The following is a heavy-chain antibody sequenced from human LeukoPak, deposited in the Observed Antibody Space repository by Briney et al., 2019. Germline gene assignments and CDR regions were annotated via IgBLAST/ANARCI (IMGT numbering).Heavy chain of an antibody. CDR3: ARDSYDSSGYPDY. CDR2: ISSSSSTI. D-gene: IGHD3-22*01. Sequence: GGSLRLSCAASGFTFSDYYMSWIRQAPGKGLEWVSYISSSSSTIYYADSVKGRFTISRDNAKNSLYLQMNSLRDEDTAVYYCARDSYDSSGYPDYWGQGTLVTVSS. J-gene: IGHJ4*02. CDR1: GFTFSDYY. V-gene: IGHV3-11*04.